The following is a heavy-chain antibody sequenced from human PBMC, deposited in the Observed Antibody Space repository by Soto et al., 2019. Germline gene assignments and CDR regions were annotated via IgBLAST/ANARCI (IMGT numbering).Heavy chain of an antibody. CDR2: INHSGST. CDR1: GGSFSGYY. J-gene: IGHJ2*01. V-gene: IGHV4-34*01. D-gene: IGHD6-6*01. Sequence: QVQLQQWGAGLLKPSETLSLTCAVYGGSFSGYYWSWIRQPPGKGLEWIGEINHSGSTNYNPSLKSRVPISVDTAKNRFSLKLSSVTAADTAVYYCARGLRGIAARPRHVDLWGRGTLVTVSS. CDR3: ARGLRGIAARPRHVDL.